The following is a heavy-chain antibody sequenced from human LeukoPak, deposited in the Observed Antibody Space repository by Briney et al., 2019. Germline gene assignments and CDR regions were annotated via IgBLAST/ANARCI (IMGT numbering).Heavy chain of an antibody. J-gene: IGHJ4*02. V-gene: IGHV4-39*01. Sequence: SETLSLTCAVSGGSISSSSFSWGWIRQPPGKGLEWIGNMYYSGNTYYNPSLKSRVTISADTSRTQFSLRLSSVTAADTAVYYCARLSYNSGWYIDYWGQGTLVTVSS. CDR3: ARLSYNSGWYIDY. CDR2: MYYSGNT. D-gene: IGHD6-19*01. CDR1: GGSISSSSFS.